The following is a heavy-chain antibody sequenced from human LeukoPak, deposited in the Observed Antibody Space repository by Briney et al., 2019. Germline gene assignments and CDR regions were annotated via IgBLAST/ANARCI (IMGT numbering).Heavy chain of an antibody. CDR3: ARGHGGVDY. CDR1: GVTFSSYG. V-gene: IGHV3-33*01. Sequence: GGSLRLSCAASGVTFSSYGMHWVCQAPGKGLEWVAVIWYDGSNKYYADSVKGRFTISRDNSKNTLYLQMNSLRAEDTAVYYCARGHGGVDYWGQGTLVTVSS. J-gene: IGHJ4*02. CDR2: IWYDGSNK.